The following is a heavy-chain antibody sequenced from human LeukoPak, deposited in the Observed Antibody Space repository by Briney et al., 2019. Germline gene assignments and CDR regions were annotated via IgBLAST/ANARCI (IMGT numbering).Heavy chain of an antibody. J-gene: IGHJ2*01. CDR1: GFTFSSYS. D-gene: IGHD6-13*01. CDR3: ARDILPYSSSWWFFDL. V-gene: IGHV3-48*02. CDR2: ISSSSSTI. Sequence: GGSLRLSCAASGFTFSSYSMNWVRQAPGKGLEWVSYISSSSSTIYYADSVKGRFTISRDNAKNSLYLQMNSLRDEDTAVYYCARDILPYSSSWWFFDLWGRGTLVTVSS.